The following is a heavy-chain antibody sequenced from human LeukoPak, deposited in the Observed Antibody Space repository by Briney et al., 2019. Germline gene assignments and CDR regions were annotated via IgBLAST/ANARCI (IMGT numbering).Heavy chain of an antibody. V-gene: IGHV4-61*02. CDR3: ARAYCSGGSCYFDY. J-gene: IGHJ4*02. D-gene: IGHD2-15*01. CDR1: GGSISSGSYY. CDR2: IYSSGST. Sequence: SEPLSLTCTVSGGSISSGSYYWSWIRPPAGKGLEWIGRIYSSGSTNYNPSLKSRVTISVDTSKNQFSLKLSSVTAADTAVYYCARAYCSGGSCYFDYWGQGTLGTVSS.